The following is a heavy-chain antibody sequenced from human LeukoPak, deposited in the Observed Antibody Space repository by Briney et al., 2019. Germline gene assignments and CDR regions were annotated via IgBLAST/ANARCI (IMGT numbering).Heavy chain of an antibody. CDR2: ISAYNGNT. CDR3: ARDPGYCSSTSCHRFDP. V-gene: IGHV1-18*01. CDR1: GYTFTSYG. Sequence: ASVKVSCKASGYTFTSYGISWVRQAPGQGLEWMGWISAYNGNTNYAQKLQGRVTMTTDTSTSTAYMELRSLRSDDTAVYYCARDPGYCSSTSCHRFDPWGQGTLVTVSS. J-gene: IGHJ5*02. D-gene: IGHD2-2*01.